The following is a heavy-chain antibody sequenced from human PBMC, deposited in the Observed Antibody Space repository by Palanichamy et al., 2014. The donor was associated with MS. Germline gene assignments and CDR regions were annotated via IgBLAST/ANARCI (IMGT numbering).Heavy chain of an antibody. J-gene: IGHJ6*02. CDR1: GFTFSSYA. D-gene: IGHD3-22*01. V-gene: IGHV3-23*01. CDR2: VSGSGGST. CDR3: ANSDYYDSSGYPH. Sequence: EVQLLESGGGSVQPGGSLRLSCAASGFTFSSYAMSWVRQAPGKGLEWVSAVSGSGGSTYYADSVKGRFTISRDNSKNTLYLQMNSLRAEDTAVYYCANSDYYDSSGYPHWGQGTTATVSS.